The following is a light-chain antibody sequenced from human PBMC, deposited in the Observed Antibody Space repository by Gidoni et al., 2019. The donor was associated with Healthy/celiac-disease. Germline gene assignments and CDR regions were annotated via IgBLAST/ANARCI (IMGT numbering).Light chain of an antibody. CDR2: AAS. V-gene: IGKV1-9*01. CDR1: QGISSY. Sequence: DIQLTQSPSFLSASVGDRVTITCRASQGISSYLAWYQQKPGKAPKLLIYAASTLPSGVPSRFSGSGSGTEFTLTISSLQPEDFATYYCQQLNSYPYTFGQGTKLEIK. CDR3: QQLNSYPYT. J-gene: IGKJ2*01.